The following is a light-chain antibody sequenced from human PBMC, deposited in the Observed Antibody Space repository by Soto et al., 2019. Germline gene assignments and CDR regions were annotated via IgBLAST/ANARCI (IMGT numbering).Light chain of an antibody. J-gene: IGLJ2*01. CDR1: SSNIGSNY. V-gene: IGLV1-47*01. CDR2: RNN. Sequence: QAVVTQPPSASGTPGQRVTISCSGSSSNIGSNYVYWYQQLPGTTPKLLIYRNNQRSSGVPDRFSGSKSGTSASLAISGLRSEDEADYYCAAWDDSLSAVVFGGGTKLTVL. CDR3: AAWDDSLSAVV.